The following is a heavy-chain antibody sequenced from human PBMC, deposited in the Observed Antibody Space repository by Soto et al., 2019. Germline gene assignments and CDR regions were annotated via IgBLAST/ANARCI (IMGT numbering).Heavy chain of an antibody. CDR1: GGSISSSSYY. Sequence: SETLSLTCTVSGGSISSSSYYWGWIRQPPGKGLEWIGSIYYSGSTYYNPSLKSRVTISVDTSKNQFSLKLSSVTAADTAVYYCARGDWDIVVVPAAYYFDYWGQGTLLTVSS. D-gene: IGHD2-2*01. J-gene: IGHJ4*02. V-gene: IGHV4-39*01. CDR3: ARGDWDIVVVPAAYYFDY. CDR2: IYYSGST.